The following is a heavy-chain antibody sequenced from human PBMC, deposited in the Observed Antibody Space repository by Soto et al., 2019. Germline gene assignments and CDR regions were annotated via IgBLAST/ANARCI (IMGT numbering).Heavy chain of an antibody. CDR2: ISSSSTI. CDR1: GFTFSSYS. CDR3: ARELYDILTGYHDFYYMDV. Sequence: GGSLRLSCAASGFTFSSYSMNWVRQAPGKGLEWVSYISSSSTIYYADSVKGRFTISRDNAKNSLYLQMNSLRAEDTAVYYCARELYDILTGYHDFYYMDVWGKGTTVTVSS. D-gene: IGHD3-9*01. V-gene: IGHV3-48*01. J-gene: IGHJ6*03.